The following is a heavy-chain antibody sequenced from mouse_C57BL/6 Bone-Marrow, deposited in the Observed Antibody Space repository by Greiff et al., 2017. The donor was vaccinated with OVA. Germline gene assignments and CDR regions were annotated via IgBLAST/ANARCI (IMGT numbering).Heavy chain of an antibody. D-gene: IGHD2-5*01. CDR1: GFTFSSYA. V-gene: IGHV5-4*01. CDR3: ARDSASYYSNPFDY. J-gene: IGHJ2*01. CDR2: ISDGGSYT. Sequence: EVKLMESGGGLVKPGGSLKLSCAASGFTFSSYAMSWVSQTPEKRLEWVATISDGGSYTYYPDNVKGRFTISRDNAKNTLYMQMSNLQSEDTAMYYCARDSASYYSNPFDYWGQGTTLTVSS.